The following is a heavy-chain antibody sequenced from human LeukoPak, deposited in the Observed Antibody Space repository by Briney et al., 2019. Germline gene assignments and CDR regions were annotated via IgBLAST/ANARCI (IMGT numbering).Heavy chain of an antibody. CDR3: ARVPYYYYYYMDV. J-gene: IGHJ6*03. Sequence: GASVKVSCKASGYTFTSYGISWVRQATGQGLEWMGWMNPNSGNTGYAQKFQGRVTITRNTSISTAYMELSSLRSEDTAVYYCARVPYYYYYYMDVWGKGTTVTVSS. CDR2: MNPNSGNT. V-gene: IGHV1-8*03. CDR1: GYTFTSYG.